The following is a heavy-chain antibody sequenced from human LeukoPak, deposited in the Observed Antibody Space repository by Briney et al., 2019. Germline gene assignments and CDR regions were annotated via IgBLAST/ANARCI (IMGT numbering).Heavy chain of an antibody. Sequence: PSETLSLTCTVSGGSISSYYWSWIRQPPGKGLGWIGYIYYSGSTNYNPSLKSRVTISVDTSKNQFSLKLSSVTAADTAVYYCARVLKTGVTGYYFDLWGRGTLVTVSS. CDR1: GGSISSYY. J-gene: IGHJ2*01. CDR3: ARVLKTGVTGYYFDL. D-gene: IGHD3-9*01. CDR2: IYYSGST. V-gene: IGHV4-59*01.